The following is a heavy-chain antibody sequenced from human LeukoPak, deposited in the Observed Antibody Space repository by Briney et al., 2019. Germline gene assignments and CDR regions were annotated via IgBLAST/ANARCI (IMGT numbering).Heavy chain of an antibody. CDR2: ISSSGSTI. J-gene: IGHJ3*02. CDR1: GFTFSSYS. Sequence: GGSLRLSCAASGFTFSSYSMNWVRQAPGKGLEWVSYISSSGSTIGYADSVKGRFTISRDNAKNSLYLQMNSLRAEDTAVYYCAGPYCGGDCYHDAFDIWGQGTMVTVSS. CDR3: AGPYCGGDCYHDAFDI. D-gene: IGHD2-21*02. V-gene: IGHV3-48*04.